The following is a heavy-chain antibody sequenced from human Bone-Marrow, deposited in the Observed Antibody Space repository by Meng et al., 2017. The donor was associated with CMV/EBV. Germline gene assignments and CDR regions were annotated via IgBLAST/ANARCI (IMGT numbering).Heavy chain of an antibody. V-gene: IGHV3-11*04. CDR2: ISSSSGTI. J-gene: IGHJ6*02. Sequence: GGSLRLSCAASGFTFTDYYMSWIRQAPGKGLEWISYISSSSGTIYYADSVKGRFTISRDNAKNSLYLQMNSLRAEDTAVYYCARVGSLAPYYYGMDVWAQGTTVTVPS. CDR3: ARVGSLAPYYYGMDV. D-gene: IGHD3-10*01. CDR1: GFTFTDYY.